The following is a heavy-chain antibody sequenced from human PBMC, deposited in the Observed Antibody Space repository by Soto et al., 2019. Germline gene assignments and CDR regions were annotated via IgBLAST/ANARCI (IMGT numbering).Heavy chain of an antibody. CDR3: ARDSPLRPVATSQRAYYYYGMDV. V-gene: IGHV4-31*03. CDR1: GGSISSGGYY. D-gene: IGHD5-12*01. Sequence: PSETLSLTCTVSGGSISSGGYYWSWIRQHPGKGLEWIGYIYYSGSTYYNPSLKSRVTISVDTSKNQFSLKLSSVTAADTAVYYCARDSPLRPVATSQRAYYYYGMDVWGQGTTVTVSS. CDR2: IYYSGST. J-gene: IGHJ6*02.